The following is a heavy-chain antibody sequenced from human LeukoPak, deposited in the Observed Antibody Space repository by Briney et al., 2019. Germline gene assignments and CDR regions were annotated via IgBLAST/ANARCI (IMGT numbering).Heavy chain of an antibody. Sequence: SETLSLTCTVPGGSINNYYWSWIRQPAGKGLEWIGRIYSSGNTDDNPSLKSRVTMSVDTSKNQFSLPLRFETAADTALYYCARTPGITVTGRFFDYRGQGIQVTVSS. J-gene: IGHJ4*02. V-gene: IGHV4-4*07. D-gene: IGHD6-19*01. CDR2: IYSSGNT. CDR3: ARTPGITVTGRFFDY. CDR1: GGSINNYY.